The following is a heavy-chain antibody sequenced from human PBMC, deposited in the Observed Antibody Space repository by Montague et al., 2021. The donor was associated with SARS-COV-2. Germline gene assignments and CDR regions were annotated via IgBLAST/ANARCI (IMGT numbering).Heavy chain of an antibody. Sequence: SETLSLTCTVSGGSISSSSYYWGWIRQPPGKGLEWIGSTYYTGSTYYXPSLKSRVTISVDTSKNQFSLKLSSVTAADTAVYYCARDTRIAMLVVVTRYGLDVWGQGTTVTVSS. CDR1: GGSISSSSYY. V-gene: IGHV4-39*07. D-gene: IGHD3-22*01. J-gene: IGHJ6*02. CDR2: TYYTGST. CDR3: ARDTRIAMLVVVTRYGLDV.